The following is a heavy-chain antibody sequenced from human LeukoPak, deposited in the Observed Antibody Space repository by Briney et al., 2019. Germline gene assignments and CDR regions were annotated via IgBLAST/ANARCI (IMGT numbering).Heavy chain of an antibody. CDR2: IYYSKNT. CDR3: VSPRGFSYGYFDY. Sequence: SETLSLTCTVSGGSISSGGYYWSWIRQPPGKGLEWIGSIYYSKNTYYNPSLKSRVTISADTSKNQFSLTLGSVSATDTAVYYCVSPRGFSYGYFDYWGQGTLVTVSS. D-gene: IGHD5-18*01. CDR1: GGSISSGGYY. J-gene: IGHJ4*02. V-gene: IGHV4-39*01.